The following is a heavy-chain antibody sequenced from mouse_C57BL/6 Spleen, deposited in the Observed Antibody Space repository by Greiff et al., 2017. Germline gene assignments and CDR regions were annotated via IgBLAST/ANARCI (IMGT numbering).Heavy chain of an antibody. CDR2: ISSGGSYT. D-gene: IGHD2-4*01. Sequence: EVQLQQSGGDLVKPGGSLKLSCAASGFTFSSYGMSWVRQTPDKRLEWVATISSGGSYTYYPDSVKGRFTISRDNAKNTLYLQMSSLKSEDTAMYYCARGDYDYDGAYWGQGTLVTVSA. CDR3: ARGDYDYDGAY. CDR1: GFTFSSYG. J-gene: IGHJ3*01. V-gene: IGHV5-6*01.